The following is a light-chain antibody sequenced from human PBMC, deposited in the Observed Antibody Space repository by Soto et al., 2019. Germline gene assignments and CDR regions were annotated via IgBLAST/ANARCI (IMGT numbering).Light chain of an antibody. V-gene: IGLV2-23*02. CDR2: EVT. J-gene: IGLJ2*01. Sequence: QSVLTQPASVSGSPGQSITISCTGTRSDVGSYNSIAWYQQHPGKAPRVVIFEVTKRPSGISDRFSGSKSGYTASLRISGLQAEDEADYFCLSYAGNSIWLFGGGTKGTVL. CDR1: RSDVGSYNS. CDR3: LSYAGNSIWL.